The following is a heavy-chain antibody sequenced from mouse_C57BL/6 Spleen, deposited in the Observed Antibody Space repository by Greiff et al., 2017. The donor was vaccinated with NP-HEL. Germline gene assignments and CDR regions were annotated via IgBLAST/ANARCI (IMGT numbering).Heavy chain of an antibody. Sequence: VQLKQSGAELVRPGASVKLSCTASGFNIKDYYMHWVKQRPEQGLEWIGRIDPEDGDTEYAPKFQGKATMTADTSSNTAYLQLSSLTSEDTAVYYCTTLYYYGSSYVEDAMDYWGQGTSVTVSS. CDR3: TTLYYYGSSYVEDAMDY. CDR1: GFNIKDYY. J-gene: IGHJ4*01. V-gene: IGHV14-1*01. CDR2: IDPEDGDT. D-gene: IGHD1-1*01.